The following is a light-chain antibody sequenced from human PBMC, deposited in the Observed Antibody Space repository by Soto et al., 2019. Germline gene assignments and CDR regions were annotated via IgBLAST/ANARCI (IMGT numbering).Light chain of an antibody. CDR2: TTS. CDR3: QQGNRFPLT. V-gene: IGKV1-12*01. Sequence: DIQMTQSPSSVSASVGDRVTITCRASQAINRYLAWNQQKPGKAPNLLIYTTSSLQSGVPSRFSGSGSGTDFTLTISSLEPEDFATYYCQQGNRFPLTFGGGTKVEIK. J-gene: IGKJ4*01. CDR1: QAINRY.